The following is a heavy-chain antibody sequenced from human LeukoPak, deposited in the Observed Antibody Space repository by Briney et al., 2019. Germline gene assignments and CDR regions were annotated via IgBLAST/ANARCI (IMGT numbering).Heavy chain of an antibody. J-gene: IGHJ4*02. Sequence: GGSLRLSSAASGFTFSNYAMHWVRQAPGKGLEWVAAISYDGGDKYYADSVKGRSTISRDDSRNTLYLQMNSLRAEDMAVYYCARDWSYSFDYWGQGTLVTVSS. D-gene: IGHD1-26*01. CDR3: ARDWSYSFDY. CDR1: GFTFSNYA. V-gene: IGHV3-30-3*01. CDR2: ISYDGGDK.